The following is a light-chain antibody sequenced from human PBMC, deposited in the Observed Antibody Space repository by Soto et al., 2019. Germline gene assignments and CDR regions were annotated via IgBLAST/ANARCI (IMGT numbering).Light chain of an antibody. Sequence: DIQMTQSPSSLSASLGDRVTITCRASQSISIYLNWYQQKTGKAPKLLIYAESTLQSGAPYRFSGSGSGTDLTLTISSLQPEDVATYYCQRYDIAPWAFGQGTKVDIK. CDR3: QRYDIAPWA. CDR1: QSISIY. V-gene: IGKV1-27*01. CDR2: AES. J-gene: IGKJ1*01.